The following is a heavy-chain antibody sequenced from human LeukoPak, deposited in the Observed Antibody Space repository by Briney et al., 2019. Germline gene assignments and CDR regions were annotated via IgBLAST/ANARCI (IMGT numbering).Heavy chain of an antibody. J-gene: IGHJ4*02. CDR1: GFTFSSYS. CDR3: ARARGYDSSGYTRKAY. CDR2: ISSSSSTI. Sequence: GGSLRLSCAASGFTFSSYSMNWVRQAPGKGLEGVSYISSSSSTIYYADSVKGRFTISRDNAKNSLYLQMNSLRAEDTAVYYCARARGYDSSGYTRKAYWGQGTLVTVSS. D-gene: IGHD3-22*01. V-gene: IGHV3-48*01.